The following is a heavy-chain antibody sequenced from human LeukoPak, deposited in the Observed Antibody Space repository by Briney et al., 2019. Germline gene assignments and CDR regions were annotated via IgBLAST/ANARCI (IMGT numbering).Heavy chain of an antibody. CDR2: IRYDGSNK. D-gene: IGHD3-10*01. CDR1: EFTFSSSG. Sequence: PGGSLRLSCVASEFTFSSSGMHWVRQAPGKGLEWVAFIRYDGSNKYYADSVKGRFTISRDNSKNTLYLQMNRLRAEDTAVYYCAKGPVVRGISVILKTGGKGALDYWGQGSLVTVSS. CDR3: AKGPVVRGISVILKTGGKGALDY. V-gene: IGHV3-30*02. J-gene: IGHJ4*02.